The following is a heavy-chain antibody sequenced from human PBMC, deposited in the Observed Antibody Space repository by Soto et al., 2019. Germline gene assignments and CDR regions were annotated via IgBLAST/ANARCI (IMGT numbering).Heavy chain of an antibody. CDR1: GLTLGRYR. CDR2: IKIDGSEK. D-gene: IGHD2-8*02. J-gene: IGHJ4*02. CDR3: ARELELVDGFDH. Sequence: EVQMLQSGGGMVQPGGSLRLSCVGSGLTLGRYRMSWVRQAPGKGLEWVANIKIDGSEKYYVDSVKGRFAISRDNAKNSVFLQLNSLRTEDTAVYYCARELELVDGFDHWGQGSLVIVSS. V-gene: IGHV3-7*03.